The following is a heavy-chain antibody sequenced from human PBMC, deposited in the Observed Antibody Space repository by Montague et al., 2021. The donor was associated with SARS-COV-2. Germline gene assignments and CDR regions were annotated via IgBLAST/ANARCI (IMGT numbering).Heavy chain of an antibody. CDR2: IGYDGSNK. D-gene: IGHD3-10*01. J-gene: IGHJ4*02. V-gene: IGHV3-33*01. Sequence: SLRLSCAASGFTFSSYGMHWVRQAPGKGLEWVAVIGYDGSNKYYADSVKGRFTISRDNSKNTLYLQMNSLRAEDTAVYYCARDSKSYYYGSFFRGGNYFDYWGQGTLVTVSS. CDR3: ARDSKSYYYGSFFRGGNYFDY. CDR1: GFTFSSYG.